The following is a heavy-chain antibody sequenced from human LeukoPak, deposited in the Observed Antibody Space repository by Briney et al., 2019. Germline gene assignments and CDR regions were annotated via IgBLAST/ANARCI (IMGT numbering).Heavy chain of an antibody. Sequence: GGSLRLSCAASGFIFDDYAMHWVRQAPGKGLEWVSLISGDGDSTYYADSVKGRFTISRDNSKNSLYLHMNGLRTDDTALYYCAKDGRYFDWLSPPNWGQGTLVTVSS. CDR3: AKDGRYFDWLSPPN. CDR2: ISGDGDST. J-gene: IGHJ4*02. V-gene: IGHV3-43*02. CDR1: GFIFDDYA. D-gene: IGHD3-9*01.